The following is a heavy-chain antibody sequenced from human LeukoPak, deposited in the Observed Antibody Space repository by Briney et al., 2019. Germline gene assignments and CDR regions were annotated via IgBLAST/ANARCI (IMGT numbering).Heavy chain of an antibody. Sequence: PSETLSLTCTVSGGSVSSYYWSWIRQPPGKGLEWIGYMYYSESTTYNPSLKSRVTISVDTSKNQFSLKLSSVTAADTAVYYCARRDGDYQSEYFQHWGQGTLVT. V-gene: IGHV4-59*08. D-gene: IGHD4-17*01. CDR2: MYYSEST. CDR1: GGSVSSYY. CDR3: ARRDGDYQSEYFQH. J-gene: IGHJ1*01.